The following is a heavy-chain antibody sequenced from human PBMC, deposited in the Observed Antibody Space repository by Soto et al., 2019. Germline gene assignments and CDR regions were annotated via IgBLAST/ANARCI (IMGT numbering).Heavy chain of an antibody. D-gene: IGHD4-4*01. CDR1: GGSISSGGYY. CDR2: IYYSGST. CDR3: ARDGYSNYGYGMDV. Sequence: TVSGGSISSGGYYWSWIRQHPGKGLEWIGYIYYSGSTYYNPSLKSRVTISVDTSKNQFSLKLSSVTAADTAVYYCARDGYSNYGYGMDVWGQGTTVTVSS. V-gene: IGHV4-31*03. J-gene: IGHJ6*02.